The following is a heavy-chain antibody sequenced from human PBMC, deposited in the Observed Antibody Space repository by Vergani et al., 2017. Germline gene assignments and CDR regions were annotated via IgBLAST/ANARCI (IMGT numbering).Heavy chain of an antibody. CDR1: GGSFSGYY. Sequence: QVQLQQWGAGLLKPSETLPLTCAVYGGSFSGYYWSWIRQPPGKGLEWIGEINHSGSTNYNPSLKSRVTISVDTSKNQFSLKLSSVTATDTAVYYCAVQSYYYDSSGLRRWGQGTLVTVSS. D-gene: IGHD3-22*01. V-gene: IGHV4-34*02. J-gene: IGHJ4*02. CDR3: AVQSYYYDSSGLRR. CDR2: INHSGST.